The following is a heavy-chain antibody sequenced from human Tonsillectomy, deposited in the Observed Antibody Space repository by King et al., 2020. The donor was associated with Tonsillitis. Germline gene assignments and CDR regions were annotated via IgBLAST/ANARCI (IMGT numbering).Heavy chain of an antibody. V-gene: IGHV3-7*03. CDR2: IKRDGSQK. J-gene: IGHJ3*02. CDR3: ARDMTPSDGDMYYDAFDI. Sequence: VQLVESGGGLVQPGGSLRLSCTASGITLSTFWMTWVRQAPGKGLEWVADIKRDGSQKHYVDSVEGRFTISRENAKNSLYLQMNILRAEDTAVYYCARDMTPSDGDMYYDAFDIWGRGTMVTVSS. D-gene: IGHD3-10*01. CDR1: GITLSTFW.